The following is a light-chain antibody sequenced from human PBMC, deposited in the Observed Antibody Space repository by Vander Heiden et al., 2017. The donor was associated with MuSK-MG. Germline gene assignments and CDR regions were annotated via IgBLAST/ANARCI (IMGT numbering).Light chain of an antibody. V-gene: IGKV1-5*03. CDR2: KAF. CDR3: QQYNNYSALT. Sequence: DIQMTQSPSTLSASVGDRVTITCRASQSISSWLAWYQQKPGKAPKLLIYKAFSLESGVPSRFSGSGYGTEFTLTISSLQPDDFATYYCQQYNNYSALTFGGGTKVEIK. CDR1: QSISSW. J-gene: IGKJ4*01.